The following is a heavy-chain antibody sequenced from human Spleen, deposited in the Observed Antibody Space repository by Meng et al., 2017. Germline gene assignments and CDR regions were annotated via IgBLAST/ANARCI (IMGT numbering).Heavy chain of an antibody. CDR2: ISYDGSDI. J-gene: IGHJ4*01. V-gene: IGHV3-30*01. Sequence: VRWVELGGGVVQTGKSLRLSCAASGFIFSNYAMHWVRQAPGKGLEWVAFISYDGSDIYYADSVKGRFTVSRDNFKNTLYLQINSLRPEDTAVYYCSGHVDYWGHGTLVTVSS. CDR1: GFIFSNYA. CDR3: SGHVDY.